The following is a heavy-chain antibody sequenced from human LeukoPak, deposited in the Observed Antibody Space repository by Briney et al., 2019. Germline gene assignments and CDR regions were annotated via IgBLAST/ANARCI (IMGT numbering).Heavy chain of an antibody. CDR1: GFTFDNYA. D-gene: IGHD1-26*01. CDR2: ISWNSGSV. Sequence: GGSLRLSCAASGFTFDNYAMHWVRQAPGKGLEWVSTISWNSGSVSYADSVRGRFTISRDNAKNSLYLQMNSLRADDTALYYCAKDGGGSGSYYRYNWFDSWGQGILVTVSS. CDR3: AKDGGGSGSYYRYNWFDS. V-gene: IGHV3-9*01. J-gene: IGHJ5*01.